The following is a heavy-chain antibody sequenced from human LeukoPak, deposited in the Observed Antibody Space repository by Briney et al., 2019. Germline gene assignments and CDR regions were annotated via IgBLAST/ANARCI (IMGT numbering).Heavy chain of an antibody. CDR1: GYSFTSYW. J-gene: IGHJ4*02. CDR3: ARHRGSSLVDYFDY. V-gene: IGHV5-51*01. D-gene: IGHD6-13*01. CDR2: IYPGDSDT. Sequence: GESLKISCQGSGYSFTSYWIGWVRQMPGKGLEWMGIIYPGDSDTKYSPSFQGQVTFSADKSISTAYLQWSSLKASDTAVYYCARHRGSSLVDYFDYWGQGTLVTVSS.